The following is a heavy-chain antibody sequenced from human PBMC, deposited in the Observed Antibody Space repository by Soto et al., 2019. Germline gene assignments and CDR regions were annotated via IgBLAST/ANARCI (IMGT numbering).Heavy chain of an antibody. J-gene: IGHJ4*02. D-gene: IGHD3-10*01. Sequence: GSLRLSCSATGFTFRVHSMHWVRQTPGKGLEYISAITRDGRSTYYADSVKGRFTVSRDNSRDTLYLRMSSLRPEDTGLYFCVKEANPFINTLVMVVFDRWGQGT. CDR2: ITRDGRST. CDR1: GFTFRVHS. CDR3: VKEANPFINTLVMVVFDR. V-gene: IGHV3-64D*06.